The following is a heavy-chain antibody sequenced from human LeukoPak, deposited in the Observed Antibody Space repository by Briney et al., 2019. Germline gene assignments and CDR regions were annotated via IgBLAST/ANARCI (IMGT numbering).Heavy chain of an antibody. CDR1: GYTFTDCY. V-gene: IGHV1-2*02. CDR2: INPNTGET. J-gene: IGHJ4*02. Sequence: ASVKVSCKASGYTFTDCYLHWVRQAPGQGLDWMGWINPNTGETFYARNFQGRVTMTRDPSISAAYMELISLRFDDAAIHYCAREIHNGVALGHWGQGTLVTVSS. D-gene: IGHD2-8*01. CDR3: AREIHNGVALGH.